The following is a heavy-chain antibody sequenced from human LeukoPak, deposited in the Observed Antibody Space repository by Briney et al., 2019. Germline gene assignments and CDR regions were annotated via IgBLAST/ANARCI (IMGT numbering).Heavy chain of an antibody. CDR2: IYYSGSA. CDR3: ARHLTAAAAGTFDI. V-gene: IGHV4-59*08. Sequence: SETLSLTCTVSGGSISGYYWSWIRQPPGKGLEWIGYIYYSGSADYKPSLESRVTISVDTSKDQFSLKLSSVTAADTAVYYCARHLTAAAAGTFDIWGQGTMVTVSS. J-gene: IGHJ3*02. CDR1: GGSISGYY. D-gene: IGHD6-13*01.